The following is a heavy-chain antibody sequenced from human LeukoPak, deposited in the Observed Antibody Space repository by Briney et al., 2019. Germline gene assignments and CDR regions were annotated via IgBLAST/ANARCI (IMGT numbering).Heavy chain of an antibody. V-gene: IGHV3-74*01. CDR2: ITSDGRSA. CDR3: ARGPEIADYWFDP. Sequence: GGSLILSCAASGFTFSDSWMHWVRQTPGKGLVRVSRITSDGRSAAYADSVKGRFTISRDNAKNTLYLQMSSLRAEDTAVYYCARGPEIADYWFDPWGQGTLVTVSS. D-gene: IGHD2-21*01. CDR1: GFTFSDSW. J-gene: IGHJ5*02.